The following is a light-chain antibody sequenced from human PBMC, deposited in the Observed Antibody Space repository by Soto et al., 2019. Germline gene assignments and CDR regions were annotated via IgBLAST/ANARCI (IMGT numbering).Light chain of an antibody. J-gene: IGLJ7*01. Sequence: QSVLTQPPSASGAPGQRVTISCTGSSSNIGAGYDVHWYQQLPRTAPKLLIYGNTNRPSGVPDRFSGSTSVTSASLAITGLQAEDEADYYCQSYDSSLSAWVFGGGTQLTVL. CDR3: QSYDSSLSAWV. CDR2: GNT. V-gene: IGLV1-40*01. CDR1: SSNIGAGYD.